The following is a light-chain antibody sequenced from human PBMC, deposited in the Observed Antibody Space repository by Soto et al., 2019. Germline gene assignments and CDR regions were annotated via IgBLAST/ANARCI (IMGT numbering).Light chain of an antibody. CDR3: AAWDDSLNGVL. V-gene: IGLV1-47*01. CDR1: NSNIGNNY. Sequence: QSVLTQPPSASETPGQRVTISCSGSNSNIGNNYVSWYQQLPETAPKVLIYRNNQRPSGVPDRFSGSKSGTSASLAISGLRSEDEADYYCAAWDDSLNGVLFGGGTKLTVL. J-gene: IGLJ3*02. CDR2: RNN.